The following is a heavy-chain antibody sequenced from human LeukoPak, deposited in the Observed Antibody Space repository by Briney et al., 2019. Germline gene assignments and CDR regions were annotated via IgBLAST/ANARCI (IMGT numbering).Heavy chain of an antibody. Sequence: GGSPRLSCAASGFTFSSYAMSWVRQAPGKGLEWVSAISGSGGSTYYADSVKGRFTISKDNAKNTVYLQMNNLRAKDTAVYYCVSFYETYWGRGTLVTVSS. J-gene: IGHJ4*02. V-gene: IGHV3-23*01. D-gene: IGHD2-2*01. CDR1: GFTFSSYA. CDR3: VSFYETY. CDR2: ISGSGGST.